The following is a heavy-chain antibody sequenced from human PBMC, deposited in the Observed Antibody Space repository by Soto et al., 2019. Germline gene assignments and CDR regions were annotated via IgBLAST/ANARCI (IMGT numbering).Heavy chain of an antibody. Sequence: QVQLVQSGAEVKKPGASVKVSCKASGYTFTSYGISWVRQAPGQGLEWMGWISAYNGNTNYAQKLQGRVTMTTDTSTSTADMELRSLRSDDTAVYYCARLLAAAGDYYYYYMDVWGKGTTVTVSS. D-gene: IGHD6-13*01. CDR2: ISAYNGNT. J-gene: IGHJ6*03. CDR1: GYTFTSYG. V-gene: IGHV1-18*01. CDR3: ARLLAAAGDYYYYYMDV.